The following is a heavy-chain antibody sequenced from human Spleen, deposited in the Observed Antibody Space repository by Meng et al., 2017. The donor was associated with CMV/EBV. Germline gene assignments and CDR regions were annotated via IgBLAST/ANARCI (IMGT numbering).Heavy chain of an antibody. D-gene: IGHD3-10*01. J-gene: IGHJ4*02. CDR3: ARVRFAEALSFDY. Sequence: KASGGSYRSYSVSWVRQAPGQGLEWMGRIIPILGVTSYAQKFQGRVTITTDESTSTAYMELSSPRSEDTAVYYCARVRFAEALSFDYWGQGTLVTVSS. V-gene: IGHV1-69*16. CDR2: IIPILGVT. CDR1: GGSYRSYS.